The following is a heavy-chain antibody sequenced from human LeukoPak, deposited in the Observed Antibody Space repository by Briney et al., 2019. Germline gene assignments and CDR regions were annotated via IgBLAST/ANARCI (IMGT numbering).Heavy chain of an antibody. Sequence: SVKVSCKASGGTFSSYAISWVRQAPGQGLEWMGGIIPIFGTANYAQKFQGRVTITADESTSTAYMELSSLRSEDTAVYYCARQEAGGTYCGGDCDAFDIWGQGTMVTVSS. CDR3: ARQEAGGTYCGGDCDAFDI. CDR1: GGTFSSYA. V-gene: IGHV1-69*13. D-gene: IGHD2-21*02. J-gene: IGHJ3*02. CDR2: IIPIFGTA.